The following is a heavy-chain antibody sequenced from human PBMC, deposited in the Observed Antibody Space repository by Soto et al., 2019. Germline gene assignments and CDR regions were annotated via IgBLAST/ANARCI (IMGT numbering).Heavy chain of an antibody. V-gene: IGHV1-69*04. J-gene: IGHJ4*02. CDR3: ARDSQLWLNYFDY. CDR2: IIPILGIA. D-gene: IGHD5-18*01. CDR1: GGTFSSYT. Sequence: SVKVSCKASGGTFSSYTISWVRQAPGQGLEWMGRIIPILGIANYAQKFQGRVTITADKSTSTAYMALSSLRSEDTAVYYCARDSQLWLNYFDYWGQGTLVTVSS.